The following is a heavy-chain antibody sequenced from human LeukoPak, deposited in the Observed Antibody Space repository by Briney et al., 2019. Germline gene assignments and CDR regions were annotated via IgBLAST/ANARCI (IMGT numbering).Heavy chain of an antibody. Sequence: ASVKVSCKASGYTFTSYGISWVRQAPGQGLEWMGWISAYNGNTNYAQKLQGRVTMTTDTCTSTAYMELRSLRSDDTAVYYCARDWDGYNPVNFDYWGQGTLVTVSS. CDR3: ARDWDGYNPVNFDY. CDR1: GYTFTSYG. CDR2: ISAYNGNT. J-gene: IGHJ4*02. D-gene: IGHD5-24*01. V-gene: IGHV1-18*01.